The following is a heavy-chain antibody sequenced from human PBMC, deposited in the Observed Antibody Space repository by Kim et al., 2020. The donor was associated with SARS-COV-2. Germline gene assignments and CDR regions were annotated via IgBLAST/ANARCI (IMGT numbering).Heavy chain of an antibody. V-gene: IGHV4-39*07. Sequence: SETLSLTCTVSGGSISGSSYYWGWIRQPPGKGLEWIGSIYYSGSTYNNPSLKSRVTISVDTSKKQFSLKLSSVTAADTAVYYCATERDSGYDGCRIDYWGQGTLVTVSS. CDR1: GGSISGSSYY. CDR2: IYYSGST. D-gene: IGHD5-12*01. J-gene: IGHJ4*02. CDR3: ATERDSGYDGCRIDY.